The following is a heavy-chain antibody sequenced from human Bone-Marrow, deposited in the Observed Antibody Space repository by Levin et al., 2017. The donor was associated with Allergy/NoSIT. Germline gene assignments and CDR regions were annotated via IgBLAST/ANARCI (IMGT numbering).Heavy chain of an antibody. Sequence: PGESLKISCAASGFIFRNYAMNWVRQAPGKGLEWVSQISGSGGNTHYADSVKGRFTISRDNSKNTLYLQMNSLRVEDTAVYYCAGYDTSAYHSPFDYWGQGPLVTVSS. D-gene: IGHD3-22*01. CDR1: GFIFRNYA. V-gene: IGHV3-23*01. J-gene: IGHJ4*02. CDR3: AGYDTSAYHSPFDY. CDR2: ISGSGGNT.